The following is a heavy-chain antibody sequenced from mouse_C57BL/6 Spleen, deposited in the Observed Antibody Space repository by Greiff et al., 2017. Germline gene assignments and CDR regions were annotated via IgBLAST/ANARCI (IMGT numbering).Heavy chain of an antibody. Sequence: VKLQQPGTELLKPGASVKLSCKASGYTFTSYWMHWVKQRPGQGLEWIGNINPSNGGTNYNETFKSKATLTVDKSSSTAYMQRGSLTSEDSAVYYCARGATVVARYFDVWGTGTTVTVSS. CDR3: ARGATVVARYFDV. CDR2: INPSNGGT. D-gene: IGHD1-1*01. V-gene: IGHV1-53*01. J-gene: IGHJ1*03. CDR1: GYTFTSYW.